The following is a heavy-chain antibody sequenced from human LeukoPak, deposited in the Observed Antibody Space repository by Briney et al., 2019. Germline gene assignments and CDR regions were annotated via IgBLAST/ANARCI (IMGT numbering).Heavy chain of an antibody. J-gene: IGHJ4*02. V-gene: IGHV1-18*01. CDR1: GYTFTSYG. D-gene: IGHD4/OR15-4a*01. CDR2: ISAYSGDT. Sequence: ASVKVSCKASGYTFTSYGISWVRQAPGQGLEWMGWISAYSGDTNYAQKFQGRATMTTDTSTSTAYMELRSLRSDDTALYYCGREFCDTHRCFFPDFWGQGTLVTVSS. CDR3: GREFCDTHRCFFPDF.